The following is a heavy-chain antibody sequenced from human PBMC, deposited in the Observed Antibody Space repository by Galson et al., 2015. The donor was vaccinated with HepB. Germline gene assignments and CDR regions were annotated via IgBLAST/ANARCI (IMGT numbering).Heavy chain of an antibody. Sequence: SLRLSCAASEFTFSSYWMNWVRQAPGKGLEWVANINPDGSEKYYVASLKGRFTISRDNAKNSLYLQMDSLRAKDTAVYYCARRISLVRGIITKPDYYYGMDVWGQGTTVTVAS. V-gene: IGHV3-7*03. CDR1: EFTFSSYW. CDR3: ARRISLVRGIITKPDYYYGMDV. D-gene: IGHD3-10*01. CDR2: INPDGSEK. J-gene: IGHJ6*02.